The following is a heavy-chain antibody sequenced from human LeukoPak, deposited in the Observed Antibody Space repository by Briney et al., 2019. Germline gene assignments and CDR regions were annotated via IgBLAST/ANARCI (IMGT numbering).Heavy chain of an antibody. CDR2: IRSKPSSYTT. J-gene: IGHJ4*02. D-gene: IGHD2-15*01. Sequence: GGSLKLSCVASGFDFSGFYMHWVRQASGRGLEWVGLIRSKPSSYTTVYAASVKGRFTISRDDSKNTAYLQMNSLKAEDTAVYYCIRQECSGGSCSYVDYWGQGTLVTVSS. CDR3: IRQECSGGSCSYVDY. CDR1: GFDFSGFY. V-gene: IGHV3-73*01.